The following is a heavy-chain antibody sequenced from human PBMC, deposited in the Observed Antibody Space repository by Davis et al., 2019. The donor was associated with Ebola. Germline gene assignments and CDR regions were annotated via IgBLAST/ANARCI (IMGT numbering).Heavy chain of an antibody. CDR1: GFTFSGSA. V-gene: IGHV3-73*01. CDR2: IRSKANSYAT. Sequence: GESLKISCAASGFTFSGSAMHWVRQASGKGLEWVGRIRSKANSYATAYAASVKGRFTTSRDDSKNTAYLQMNSLKTEDTAVYYCTCTIQMAPTDYWGQGTLVTVSS. CDR3: TCTIQMAPTDY. D-gene: IGHD5-24*01. J-gene: IGHJ4*02.